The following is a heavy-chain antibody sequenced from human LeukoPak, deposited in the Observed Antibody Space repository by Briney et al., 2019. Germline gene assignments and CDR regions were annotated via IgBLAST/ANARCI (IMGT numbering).Heavy chain of an antibody. V-gene: IGHV3-74*03. J-gene: IGHJ4*02. CDR1: GFTFSSYW. CDR2: INIDGRST. CDR3: ARDRKYPDYYDSSGHADY. Sequence: GGSLRLSCAASGFTFSSYWMHWVRQVRGKGPVWVSRINIDGRSTKYADFAKGRFTISRDNAKNTLYLQMNSLRAEDTAVYYCARDRKYPDYYDSSGHADYWGQGTLVSVSS. D-gene: IGHD3-22*01.